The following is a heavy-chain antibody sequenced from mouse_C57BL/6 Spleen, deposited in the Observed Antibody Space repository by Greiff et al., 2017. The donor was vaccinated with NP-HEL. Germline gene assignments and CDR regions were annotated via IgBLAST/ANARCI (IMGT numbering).Heavy chain of an antibody. CDR3: AKNEDEDGSSYLFAY. CDR2: IWTGGST. Sequence: VKLQESGPGLVQPSQSLSITCTVSGFSLTSYGVHWVRQSPGKGLEWLGVIWTGGSTAYNAAFMTSLSITKDNSKSEVFFKRNRLQEDDTAIYDCAKNEDEDGSSYLFAYWGQGTLVTVSA. CDR1: GFSLTSYG. J-gene: IGHJ3*01. V-gene: IGHV2-5*01. D-gene: IGHD1-1*01.